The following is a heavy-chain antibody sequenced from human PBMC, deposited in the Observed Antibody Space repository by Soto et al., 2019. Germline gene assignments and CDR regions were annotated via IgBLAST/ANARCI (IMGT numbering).Heavy chain of an antibody. V-gene: IGHV3-15*01. D-gene: IGHD3-10*01. CDR1: GFTFSNAW. CDR2: IKSKTDGGTT. Sequence: GGSLRLSCAASGFTFSNAWMSWVRQAPGKGLEWVGRIKSKTDGGTTDYAAPVKGRFTISRDDSKNTLYLQMNSLKTEDTAVYYCTTHPDYGSGSLDYWGQGTLVTVSS. CDR3: TTHPDYGSGSLDY. J-gene: IGHJ4*02.